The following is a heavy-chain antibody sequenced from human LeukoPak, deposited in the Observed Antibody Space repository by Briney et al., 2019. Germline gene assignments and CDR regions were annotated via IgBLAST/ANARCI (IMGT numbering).Heavy chain of an antibody. CDR2: ISAYNGNT. CDR1: GYTFTSYG. V-gene: IGHV1-18*01. D-gene: IGHD6-6*01. J-gene: IGHJ4*02. CDR3: ARGGGSSSLAFDY. Sequence: ASVKVSCKASGYTFTSYGISWVRQAPGQGLEWMGWISAYNGNTNYAQKLQGRVTMTRDMSTSTVYMELSSLRSEDTAVYYCARGGGSSSLAFDYWGQGTLVTVSS.